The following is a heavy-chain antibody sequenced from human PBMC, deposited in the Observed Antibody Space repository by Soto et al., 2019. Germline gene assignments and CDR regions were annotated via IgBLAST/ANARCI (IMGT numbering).Heavy chain of an antibody. CDR2: ISPAADTV. CDR1: GFRFNVFS. CDR3: ARGSLSNSFDR. J-gene: IGHJ3*02. D-gene: IGHD2-8*01. V-gene: IGHV3-48*02. Sequence: GGSLRLSCVASGFRFNVFSMDWVRQIPGKGLQWVAYISPAADTVHYADSARGRFTISRDSARNSVYLQMDNLRDEDTALYYCARGSLSNSFDRWGQGTMVTVSS.